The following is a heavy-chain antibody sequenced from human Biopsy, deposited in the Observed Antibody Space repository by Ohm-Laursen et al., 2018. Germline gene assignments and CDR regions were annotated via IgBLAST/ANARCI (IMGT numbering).Heavy chain of an antibody. CDR3: ARGPYGDNAGAFDV. V-gene: IGHV4-34*01. D-gene: IGHD4/OR15-4a*01. CDR2: FSHTGTT. CDR1: AGSFCGYD. J-gene: IGHJ3*01. Sequence: SETLSLTWPVFAGSFCGYDWTWIRQPPGQGLEWVGEFSHTGTTIYNPSLKSRLTISVNNSKNHFSQRLTSVTAADTATYFCARGPYGDNAGAFDVWGQGTVVTVSS.